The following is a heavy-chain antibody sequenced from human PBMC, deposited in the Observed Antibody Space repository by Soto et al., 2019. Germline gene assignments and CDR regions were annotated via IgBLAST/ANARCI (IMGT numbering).Heavy chain of an antibody. D-gene: IGHD3-10*01. Sequence: QLQVQESGPGLVKASETLSLTCTVSGGSISSDTYYWGWIRQPPGKGREWIGSIKYNGHTYYNPSLKSRVAMSVDTSKNQFSLKLTSVTAADTAVYSCARQRAWYGEWAFDIWGQGTMVTVSS. CDR2: IKYNGHT. CDR3: ARQRAWYGEWAFDI. CDR1: GGSISSDTYY. V-gene: IGHV4-39*01. J-gene: IGHJ3*02.